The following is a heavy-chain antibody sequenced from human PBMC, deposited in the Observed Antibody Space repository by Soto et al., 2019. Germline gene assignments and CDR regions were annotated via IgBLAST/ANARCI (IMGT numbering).Heavy chain of an antibody. Sequence: VTRSHTWGVADDSSSSSNSWNWIQQPPGKGLEWIGEIYHSGSANYKPSLKSRVTMSVDESKNQFSLKLSSVTAADTAVYYCARDGRYSGSYYHGFDIWGQGTVVSV. V-gene: IGHV4-4*02. J-gene: IGHJ3*02. CDR2: IYHSGSA. CDR3: ARDGRYSGSYYHGFDI. D-gene: IGHD1-26*01. CDR1: DDSSSSSNS.